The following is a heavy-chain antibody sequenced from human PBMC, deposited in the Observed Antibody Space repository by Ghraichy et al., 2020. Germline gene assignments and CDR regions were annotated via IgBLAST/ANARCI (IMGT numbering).Heavy chain of an antibody. CDR3: VLEGDSSGYIYFRH. CDR1: GYTFTDYG. D-gene: IGHD3-22*01. V-gene: IGHV1-18*01. Sequence: ASVKVSCKASGYTFTDYGISWVRQAPGQGLEWMGWISAYNGNTNYAQKVQGRVTMTRDTSTSTVYMELRSLRSDDTAMYFCVLEGDSSGYIYFRHWGQGTLVTVPS. J-gene: IGHJ1*01. CDR2: ISAYNGNT.